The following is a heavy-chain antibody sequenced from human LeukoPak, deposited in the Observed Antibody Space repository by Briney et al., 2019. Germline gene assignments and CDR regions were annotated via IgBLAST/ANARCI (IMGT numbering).Heavy chain of an antibody. D-gene: IGHD4-17*01. Sequence: SETLSLTCTVSGGSISSGGYSWSWIRQHPGKGLEWIGYIYYSGSTYYNPSLKSRVTISVDTSKNQFSLKLSSVTAADTAVYYCAGVTTYSNWYFDLWGRGTLVTVSS. J-gene: IGHJ2*01. V-gene: IGHV4-31*03. CDR2: IYYSGST. CDR3: AGVTTYSNWYFDL. CDR1: GGSISSGGYS.